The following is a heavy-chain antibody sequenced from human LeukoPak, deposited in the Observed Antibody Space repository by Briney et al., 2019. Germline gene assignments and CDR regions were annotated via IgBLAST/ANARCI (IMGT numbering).Heavy chain of an antibody. CDR1: GFTFSSYA. CDR3: ARDARPLSPYYFDY. CDR2: ISYDGSNK. D-gene: IGHD6-6*01. V-gene: IGHV3-30-3*01. J-gene: IGHJ4*02. Sequence: GGSLRLSCAASGFTFSSYAMHWVRQAPGKGLEWVAVISYDGSNKYYADSVKGRFTISRDNSKNTLYLQMNSLRAEDTAVCYCARDARPLSPYYFDYWGQGTLVTVSS.